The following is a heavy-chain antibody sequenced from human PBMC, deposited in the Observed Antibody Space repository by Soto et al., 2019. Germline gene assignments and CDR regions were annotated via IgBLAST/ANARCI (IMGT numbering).Heavy chain of an antibody. V-gene: IGHV3-23*01. Sequence: GGSLRLSCAASGFTFSTYAMSWVRQAPGKGLEWVSVISGSGGSTYYADSVKGRFTISRDNSKNTLYLQMNSLRAEDTAVYYCAKLGCSTSSCYCDYWGQGALVTVSS. D-gene: IGHD2-2*01. CDR3: AKLGCSTSSCYCDY. CDR2: ISGSGGST. J-gene: IGHJ4*02. CDR1: GFTFSTYA.